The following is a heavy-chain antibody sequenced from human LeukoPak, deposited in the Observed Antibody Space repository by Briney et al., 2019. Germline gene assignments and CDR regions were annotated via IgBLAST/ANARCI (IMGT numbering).Heavy chain of an antibody. CDR1: GFTFSSYS. Sequence: PGGSLRFSCAASGFTFSSYSMNWVRQAPGKGLEWVSSISSSSSYIYYADSVKGRFTISRDNAKNSLYLQMNSLRAEDTAVYYCAREGGDSYGPNPLDYWGQGTLVTVSS. CDR3: AREGGDSYGPNPLDY. D-gene: IGHD5-18*01. CDR2: ISSSSSYI. V-gene: IGHV3-21*01. J-gene: IGHJ4*02.